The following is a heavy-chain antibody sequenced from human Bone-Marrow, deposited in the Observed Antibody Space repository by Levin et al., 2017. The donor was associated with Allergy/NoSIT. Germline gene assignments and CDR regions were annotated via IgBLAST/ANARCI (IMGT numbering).Heavy chain of an antibody. Sequence: SETLSLTCSVSGASISNNTYYWGWLRQPPGTGLEWIGSIYYRGSPYYHSSLKSRVTTSVDATNHQFSLRLSSVTAADTAVYYCARVVTGASGTYFDSWGQGTLVTVSS. V-gene: IGHV4-39*07. CDR3: ARVVTGASGTYFDS. CDR1: GASISNNTYY. CDR2: IYYRGSP. J-gene: IGHJ4*02. D-gene: IGHD2-21*02.